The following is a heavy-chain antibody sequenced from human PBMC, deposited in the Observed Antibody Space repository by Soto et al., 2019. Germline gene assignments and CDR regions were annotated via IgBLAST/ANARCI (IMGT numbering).Heavy chain of an antibody. CDR1: GGSISSYY. D-gene: IGHD1-26*01. J-gene: IGHJ4*02. CDR2: IYYSGST. Sequence: PSETLSPTCTVSGGSISSYYWSWIRQPPGKGLEWIGYIYYSGSTNYNPSLKSRVTISVDTSKNQFSLKLSSVTAADTAVYYCATARIVGATAPFDYWGQGTLVTVSS. CDR3: ATARIVGATAPFDY. V-gene: IGHV4-59*01.